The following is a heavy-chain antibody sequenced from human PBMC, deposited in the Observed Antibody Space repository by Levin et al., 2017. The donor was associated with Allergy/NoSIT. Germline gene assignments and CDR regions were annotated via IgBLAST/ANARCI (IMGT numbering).Heavy chain of an antibody. Sequence: ASVKVSCAASGFTFSSYSMNWVRQAPGKGLEWVSYISSSSSTIYYADSVKGRFTISRDNAKNSLYLQMNSLRDEDTAVYYCARAIDQRSEGESYYDFWSGYLPFPHYYYGMDVWGQGTTVTVSS. J-gene: IGHJ6*02. CDR2: ISSSSSTI. D-gene: IGHD3-3*01. V-gene: IGHV3-48*02. CDR3: ARAIDQRSEGESYYDFWSGYLPFPHYYYGMDV. CDR1: GFTFSSYS.